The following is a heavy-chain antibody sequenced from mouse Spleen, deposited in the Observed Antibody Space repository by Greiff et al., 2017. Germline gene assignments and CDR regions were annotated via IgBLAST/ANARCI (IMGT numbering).Heavy chain of an antibody. D-gene: IGHD2-4*01. J-gene: IGHJ3*01. Sequence: VQLQQSGPGLVQPSQSLSITCTVSGFSLTSYGVHWVRQSPGKGLEWLGVIWSGGSTDYNAAFISRLSISKDNSKSQVFFKMNSLQADDTAIYYCARIGDYDAWFAYWGQGTLVTVSA. CDR1: GFSLTSYG. V-gene: IGHV2-2*01. CDR3: ARIGDYDAWFAY. CDR2: IWSGGST.